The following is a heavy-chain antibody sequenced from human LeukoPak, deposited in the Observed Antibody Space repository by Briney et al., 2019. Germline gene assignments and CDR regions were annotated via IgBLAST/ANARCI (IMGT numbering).Heavy chain of an antibody. J-gene: IGHJ6*03. Sequence: SETLSLTCTVSGGSIGSYYWSWIRQPPGKGLEWIGYIYYSGSTNYNPSLKSRVTISVDTSKNQFSLKLSSVTSADTAVYYCARIAADGYDYYYMDVWGKGTTVTVSS. D-gene: IGHD6-25*01. V-gene: IGHV4-59*12. CDR2: IYYSGST. CDR1: GGSIGSYY. CDR3: ARIAADGYDYYYMDV.